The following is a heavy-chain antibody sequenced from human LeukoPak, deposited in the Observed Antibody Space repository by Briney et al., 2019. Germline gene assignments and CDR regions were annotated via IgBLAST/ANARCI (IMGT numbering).Heavy chain of an antibody. J-gene: IGHJ4*02. CDR3: ARLAVLRFLEWLSPSVGDFDY. D-gene: IGHD3-3*01. V-gene: IGHV1-2*02. CDR1: GYTFTGYY. CDR2: INPNSGGT. Sequence: GASVKVSCKASGYTFTGYYMHWVRQAPGQGLEWMGWINPNSGGTNYAQKIQGRVTMTRDTSISTAYVELSRLRSDDTAVYYCARLAVLRFLEWLSPSVGDFDYWGQGTLVTVSS.